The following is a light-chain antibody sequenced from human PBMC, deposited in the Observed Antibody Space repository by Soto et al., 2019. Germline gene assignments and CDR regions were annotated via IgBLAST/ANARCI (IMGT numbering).Light chain of an antibody. Sequence: EIVMTQSPATLSVSPGERAALSCRASQSIDSHLAWYQQRPGQAPRLLIYGASTRATGIPARFSGSGSGTEFTLTISSLQSEDFAVYYCQQYNNWPPWTFGQGTKVDIK. CDR1: QSIDSH. CDR3: QQYNNWPPWT. J-gene: IGKJ1*01. CDR2: GAS. V-gene: IGKV3D-15*01.